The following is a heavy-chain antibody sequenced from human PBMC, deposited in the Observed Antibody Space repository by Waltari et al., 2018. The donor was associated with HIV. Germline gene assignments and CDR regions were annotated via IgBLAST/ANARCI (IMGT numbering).Heavy chain of an antibody. D-gene: IGHD3-3*01. CDR3: VRERSAYYHEFE. V-gene: IGHV3-48*03. CDR1: GFTFSTPG. CDR2: ISHSGLDI. Sequence: EVLLVESGEGLGQPGGSLRLSCAASGFTFSTPGMTRVRQVPGKGLEWVAYISHSGLDISYADSVNGRFIISRDNPRNSLYLYMSRLRVDDTALYYCVRERSAYYHEFEWGQGILVTVSS. J-gene: IGHJ4*02.